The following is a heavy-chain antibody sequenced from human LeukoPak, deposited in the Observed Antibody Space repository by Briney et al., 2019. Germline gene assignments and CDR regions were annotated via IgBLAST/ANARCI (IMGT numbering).Heavy chain of an antibody. CDR3: ARGRWITMIVRRKPIYAFGY. CDR1: GGSISSNNW. D-gene: IGHD3-22*01. J-gene: IGHJ4*02. CDR2: IYHSGTT. V-gene: IGHV4-4*02. Sequence: SETLSLTCAVSGGSISSNNWRSWVRQPPGKGLEWIGEIYHSGTTNYNPSLKSRVTISVDTSKNQFSLKLSSVTAADTAVYYCARGRWITMIVRRKPIYAFGYWGQGTLVTVSS.